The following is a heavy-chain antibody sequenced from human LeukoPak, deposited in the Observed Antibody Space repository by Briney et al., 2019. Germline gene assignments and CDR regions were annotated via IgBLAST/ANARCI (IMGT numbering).Heavy chain of an antibody. CDR2: IYYSGST. J-gene: IGHJ4*02. Sequence: SETLSLTCTVSGGSISSGGYYWSWIRQHPGKGLEWIGYIYYSGSTYYNPSLKSRVTISVDTSKNQFSLKLSSVIAADTAVYYCARVLVDRVSFDYWGQGTLVTVSS. CDR1: GGSISSGGYY. D-gene: IGHD2-15*01. CDR3: ARVLVDRVSFDY. V-gene: IGHV4-31*03.